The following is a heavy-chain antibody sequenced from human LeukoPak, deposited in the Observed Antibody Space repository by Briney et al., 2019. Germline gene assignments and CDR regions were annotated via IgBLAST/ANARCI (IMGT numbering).Heavy chain of an antibody. CDR1: GFTFSSYS. CDR2: ISSSSSYI. V-gene: IGHV3-21*01. J-gene: IGHJ4*02. CDR3: ARAYDYVWGSYRYTDY. Sequence: GGSLRLSCAASGFTFSSYSMNWVRQAPGKGLEWVSSISSSSSYIYYADSVKGRFTISRDNAKNSLYLQMNSLRAEDTAVYYCARAYDYVWGSYRYTDYWGQGTLVTVSS. D-gene: IGHD3-16*02.